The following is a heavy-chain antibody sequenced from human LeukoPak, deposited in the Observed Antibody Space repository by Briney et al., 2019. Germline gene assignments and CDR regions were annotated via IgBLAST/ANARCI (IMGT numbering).Heavy chain of an antibody. CDR2: IYPGDSDT. CDR3: ARRYNSGNSNCFDP. J-gene: IGHJ5*02. Sequence: GESLQISCKGSGYSFTSYWIGWVRQMPGKGLEWMGIIYPGDSDTRYSPSFQGQVTISVDKSNSTAYLQWSSLKASDTAMYYCARRYNSGNSNCFDPWGQGTLVTVSS. V-gene: IGHV5-51*01. D-gene: IGHD3-10*01. CDR1: GYSFTSYW.